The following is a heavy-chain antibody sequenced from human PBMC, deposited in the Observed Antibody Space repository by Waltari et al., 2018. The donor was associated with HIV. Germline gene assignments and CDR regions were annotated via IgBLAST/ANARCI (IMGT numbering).Heavy chain of an antibody. CDR2: ISYYGDNK. J-gene: IGHJ4*02. CDR1: RFTFSRYA. CDR3: AKGASGWSPGY. D-gene: IGHD6-19*01. Sequence: QVQLVESGGGVVQPGRSLRLSCAASRFTFSRYAMHWVRQAPGKWLEWVAVISYYGDNKYYADSVKGRFTISRDNSKNTLYLQRNSLRAEDTAVYYCAKGASGWSPGYWGQGTLVTVSS. V-gene: IGHV3-30*18.